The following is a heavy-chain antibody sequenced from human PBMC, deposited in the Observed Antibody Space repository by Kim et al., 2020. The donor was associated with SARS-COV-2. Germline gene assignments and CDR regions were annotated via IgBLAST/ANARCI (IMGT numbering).Heavy chain of an antibody. V-gene: IGHV4-4*07. J-gene: IGHJ4*02. Sequence: NPSLMSRVTMSVDTSKNQFSLNLSSMTAADTAVYYCARESSWATAGHFDSWGQGALVTVSS. D-gene: IGHD6-13*01. CDR3: ARESSWATAGHFDS.